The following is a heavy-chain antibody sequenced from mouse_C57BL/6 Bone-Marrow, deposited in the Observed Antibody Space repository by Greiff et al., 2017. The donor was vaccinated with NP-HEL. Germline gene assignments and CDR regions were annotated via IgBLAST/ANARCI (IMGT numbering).Heavy chain of an antibody. CDR3: AFRDGYPGGY. CDR2: IDPSDSYT. Sequence: QVQLQQPGAELVKPGASVKLSCKASGYTFTSYWMQWVKQRPGQGLEWIGEIDPSDSYTNYNQKFKGKATLTVDTSSSTAYMQLSSLTSEDSAVYYCAFRDGYPGGYWGQGTTLTVSS. J-gene: IGHJ2*01. V-gene: IGHV1-50*01. D-gene: IGHD2-3*01. CDR1: GYTFTSYW.